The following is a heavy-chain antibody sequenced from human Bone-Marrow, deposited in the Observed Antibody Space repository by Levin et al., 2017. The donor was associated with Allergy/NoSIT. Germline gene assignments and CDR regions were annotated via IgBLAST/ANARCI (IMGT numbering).Heavy chain of an antibody. CDR3: ARGRWLQLNWFDP. D-gene: IGHD5-24*01. Sequence: GGSLRLSCAASGFTFSSYAMHWVRQAPGKGLEWVAVISYDGSNKYYADSVKGRFTISRDNSKNTLYLQMNSLRAEDTAVYYCARGRWLQLNWFDPWGQGTLVTVSS. CDR2: ISYDGSNK. J-gene: IGHJ5*02. V-gene: IGHV3-30*04. CDR1: GFTFSSYA.